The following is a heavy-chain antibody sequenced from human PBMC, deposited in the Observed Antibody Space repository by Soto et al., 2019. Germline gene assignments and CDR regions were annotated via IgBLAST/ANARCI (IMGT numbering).Heavy chain of an antibody. D-gene: IGHD2-15*01. CDR3: ARQVYCSGGSCYLGAFDI. Sequence: SETLSLTCTVSRGSISSSSYYWGWIRQPPGKGLERIGSIYYSGSTYYNPSLKSRVTLSVDTSKNQFSLKLSSVTAADTAVYYCARQVYCSGGSCYLGAFDIWGQGTMVT. J-gene: IGHJ3*02. V-gene: IGHV4-39*01. CDR1: RGSISSSSYY. CDR2: IYYSGST.